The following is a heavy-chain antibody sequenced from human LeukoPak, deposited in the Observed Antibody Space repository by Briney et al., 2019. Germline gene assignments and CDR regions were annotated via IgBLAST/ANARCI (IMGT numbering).Heavy chain of an antibody. Sequence: GGSLRLSCAASGFSFSDYAMTWVRQAPGKGLEWVSSTGDDTYYADSVEGRFTISRDDSKDTPFLQMNSLRVEDTAVYYCAKDAIYKNSVWDYFDYLGQGTLVTVSS. J-gene: IGHJ4*02. D-gene: IGHD5-24*01. CDR1: GFSFSDYA. CDR2: TGDDT. CDR3: AKDAIYKNSVWDYFDY. V-gene: IGHV3-23*01.